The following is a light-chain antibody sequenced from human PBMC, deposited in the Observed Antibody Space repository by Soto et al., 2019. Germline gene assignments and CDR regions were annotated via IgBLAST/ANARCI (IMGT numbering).Light chain of an antibody. CDR3: QQYGRSPYT. Sequence: DIVLTQSPGTLSLSPGERVTLSCRASQSVRSSYLAWYQHKPGQAPRLLIYGASSRATGIPDRFSGSGSGTDFTLTISRLEPEDFAVYYCQQYGRSPYTFGQGTKLEIK. V-gene: IGKV3-20*01. CDR2: GAS. CDR1: QSVRSSY. J-gene: IGKJ2*01.